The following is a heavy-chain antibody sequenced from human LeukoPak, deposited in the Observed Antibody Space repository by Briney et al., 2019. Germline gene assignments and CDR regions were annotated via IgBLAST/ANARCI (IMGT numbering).Heavy chain of an antibody. CDR3: ARRRILRYFDWLQFDY. D-gene: IGHD3-9*01. J-gene: IGHJ4*02. CDR2: IYYSGST. CDR1: GGSISSSSYY. Sequence: SETLSLTCTVSGGSISSSSYYWGWIRQPPGKGLEWIGSIYYSGSTYYNPSLKSRVTISVDASKNQFSLKLSSVTAADTAVYYCARRRILRYFDWLQFDYWGQGTLVTVSS. V-gene: IGHV4-39*01.